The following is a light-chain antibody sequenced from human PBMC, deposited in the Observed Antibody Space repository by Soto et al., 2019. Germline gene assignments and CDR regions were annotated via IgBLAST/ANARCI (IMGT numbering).Light chain of an antibody. CDR3: SSFTTSSTFV. CDR2: EVS. V-gene: IGLV2-14*01. CDR1: ISDIGAYNY. Sequence: QHVLTQPASLSGSPGQSITISCTGTISDIGAYNYVSWYQQHPGKVPKLMIYEVSNRPSGVSNRFSGSKSGNTASLTISGLQAEDETDYYCSSFTTSSTFVYSTGTKVTVL. J-gene: IGLJ1*01.